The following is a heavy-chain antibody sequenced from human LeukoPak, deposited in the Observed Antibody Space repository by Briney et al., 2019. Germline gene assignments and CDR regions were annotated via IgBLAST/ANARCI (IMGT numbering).Heavy chain of an antibody. J-gene: IGHJ4*02. CDR2: ISSSGSTM. D-gene: IGHD5-18*01. CDR1: GFTFSDYY. CDR3: ARDRRAMSSYGYS. V-gene: IGHV3-11*01. Sequence: GGSLRLSCAASGFTFSDYYMSWIRQAPGKGLEWVSYISSSGSTMDYTDSVKGRFTISRDNAKNSLYLQMNSLRAEDTAVYYCARDRRAMSSYGYSWGQGTLVTVSS.